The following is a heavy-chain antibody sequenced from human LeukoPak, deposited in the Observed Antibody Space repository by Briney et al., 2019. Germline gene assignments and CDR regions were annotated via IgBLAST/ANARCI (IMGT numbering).Heavy chain of an antibody. V-gene: IGHV3-48*03. Sequence: GGSLRLSCVASGFTFSSYEMSWVRQVPGKGLEWVSEISGSGTTIFYADSVKGRFTVSRDNAKNSLYLQMNSLRVEDTAVYYCASSPRGVYWGQGTLVTVSS. CDR2: ISGSGTTI. CDR1: GFTFSSYE. D-gene: IGHD3-10*01. J-gene: IGHJ4*02. CDR3: ASSPRGVY.